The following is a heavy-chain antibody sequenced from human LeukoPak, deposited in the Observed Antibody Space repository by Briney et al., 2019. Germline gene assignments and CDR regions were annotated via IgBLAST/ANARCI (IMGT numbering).Heavy chain of an antibody. V-gene: IGHV1-2*02. CDR3: ARDYCGGDCYFGWFDP. CDR2: INPNSGGT. Sequence: ASVKVSCKASGYTFTGYYMHWVRQAPGQGLEWMGWINPNSGGTNYAQKFQGRVTMTRDTSISTAYMALSRLRSDDTAVYYCARDYCGGDCYFGWFDPWGQGTLVTVSS. D-gene: IGHD2-21*01. CDR1: GYTFTGYY. J-gene: IGHJ5*02.